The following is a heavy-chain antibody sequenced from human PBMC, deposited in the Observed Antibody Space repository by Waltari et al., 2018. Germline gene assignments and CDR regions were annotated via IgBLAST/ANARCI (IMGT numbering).Heavy chain of an antibody. CDR1: GGSIRSSSYY. CDR2: IYYSGST. CDR3: ARGRDYGMDV. J-gene: IGHJ6*02. V-gene: IGHV4-39*07. Sequence: QLQLQESGPGLVKPSETLSLTCTVSGGSIRSSSYYWGWIRQPPGKGLEWIGSIYYSGSTYYNPSLKSRVTISVDTSKNQFSLKLSSVTAADTAVYYCARGRDYGMDVWGQGTTVTVSS.